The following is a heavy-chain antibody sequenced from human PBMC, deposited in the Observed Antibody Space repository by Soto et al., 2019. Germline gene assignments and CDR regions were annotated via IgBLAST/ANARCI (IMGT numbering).Heavy chain of an antibody. CDR1: GFTFSSYW. D-gene: IGHD3-3*01. Sequence: GGSLRLSCAASGFTFSSYWMHWVRQAPGKGLVWVSRINSDGSSTSYADSVKGRFTISRDNAKNTLYLQMNSLRAEDTAVYYYARYYDFWSGYYSYYYYGMDVWGQGTTVTVSS. J-gene: IGHJ6*02. CDR3: ARYYDFWSGYYSYYYYGMDV. CDR2: INSDGSST. V-gene: IGHV3-74*01.